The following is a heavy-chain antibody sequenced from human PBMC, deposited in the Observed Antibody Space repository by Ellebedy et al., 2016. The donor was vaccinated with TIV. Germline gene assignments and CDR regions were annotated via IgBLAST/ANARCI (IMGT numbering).Heavy chain of an antibody. CDR2: IGTAGDT. CDR1: GFTFSSYD. CDR3: ARGGGCGGGDCWAFDY. J-gene: IGHJ4*02. D-gene: IGHD2-21*02. V-gene: IGHV3-13*01. Sequence: GESLKISCAASGFTFSSYDMHWVRQVTGKGLEWVSGIGTAGDTHYSGSVKGRFTISRDNAKNTLYLQMNSLRAEDTAVYYCARGGGCGGGDCWAFDYWGQGTLVTVSS.